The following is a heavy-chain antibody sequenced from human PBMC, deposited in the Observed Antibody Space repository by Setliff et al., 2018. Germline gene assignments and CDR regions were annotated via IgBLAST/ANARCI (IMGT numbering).Heavy chain of an antibody. J-gene: IGHJ6*02. CDR3: AGSKRLWFGELSDDYYYYYGMDV. D-gene: IGHD3-10*01. CDR2: IIPILGIA. CDR1: GGTFSSYA. Sequence: VKVSCKASGGTFSSYAISWVRQAPGQGLEWMGGIIPILGIANYAQKFQGRATITADESTSTAYMELSSLRSEDTAVYYCAGSKRLWFGELSDDYYYYYGMDVWGQGTTVTVSS. V-gene: IGHV1-69*10.